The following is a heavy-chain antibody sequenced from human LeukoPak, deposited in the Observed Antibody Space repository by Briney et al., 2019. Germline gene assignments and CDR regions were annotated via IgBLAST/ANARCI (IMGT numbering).Heavy chain of an antibody. CDR1: GGTFSSLT. J-gene: IGHJ4*02. D-gene: IGHD2-2*01. CDR3: ARDLGSTSRFDY. CDR2: ISAYNGNT. Sequence: ASVKVSCKASGGTFSSLTISWVRQAPGQGLEWMGWISAYNGNTNYAQKLQGRVTMTTDTSTSTAYMELRSLRSDDTAVYYCARDLGSTSRFDYWGQGTLVTVSS. V-gene: IGHV1-18*01.